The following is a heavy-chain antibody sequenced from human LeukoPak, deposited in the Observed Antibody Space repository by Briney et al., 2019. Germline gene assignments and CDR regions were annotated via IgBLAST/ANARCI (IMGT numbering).Heavy chain of an antibody. J-gene: IGHJ4*02. CDR2: FDPEDGET. CDR3: ATDNPSLGVGYFDY. D-gene: IGHD3-3*01. V-gene: IGHV1-24*01. Sequence: GASVKVSCKVSGCTLTELSMHWVRQAPGKGLEWMGGFDPEDGETIYAQKFQGRVTMTEDTSTGTAYMELSSLRSEDTAVYYCATDNPSLGVGYFDYWGQGTMVTVSS. CDR1: GCTLTELS.